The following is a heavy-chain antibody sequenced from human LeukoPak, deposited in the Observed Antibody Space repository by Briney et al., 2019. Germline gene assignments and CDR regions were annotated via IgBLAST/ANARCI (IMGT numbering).Heavy chain of an antibody. CDR3: ARDGTTYDILTGYYNYFDY. Sequence: SETLSLTCNVSGGSIRGYYWSWIRQPPGKGLEWIGYIYSSGSTNYNPSLKSRVTMSVDTSKNQFSLKLSSVTAADTAVYYCARDGTTYDILTGYYNYFDYWGQGTLVTVSS. CDR1: GGSIRGYY. D-gene: IGHD3-9*01. V-gene: IGHV4-4*08. CDR2: IYSSGST. J-gene: IGHJ4*02.